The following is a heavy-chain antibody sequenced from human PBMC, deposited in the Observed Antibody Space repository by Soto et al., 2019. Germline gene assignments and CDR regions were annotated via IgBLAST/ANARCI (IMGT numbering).Heavy chain of an antibody. D-gene: IGHD6-6*01. Sequence: ASVKVSCKASGYTFTGYYMHWVRQAPGQGLEWMGWINPNSGGTNYAQKFQGRVTMTRDTSISTAYMELGRLRSDDTAVYYCARERIAVRPEGYYYYGMGVCGQGTTVT. CDR3: ARERIAVRPEGYYYYGMGV. CDR2: INPNSGGT. J-gene: IGHJ6*02. V-gene: IGHV1-2*02. CDR1: GYTFTGYY.